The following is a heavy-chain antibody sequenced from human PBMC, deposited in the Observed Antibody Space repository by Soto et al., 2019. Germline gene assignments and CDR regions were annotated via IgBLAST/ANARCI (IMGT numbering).Heavy chain of an antibody. Sequence: QVQLVESGGGVVQPGRSLRLSCAASGFTFSSYAMHWVRQAPGKGLEWVAVISYDGSNTYYADSVKGRFTISRDNSRNTLYLQMNSLRAEDTAVYYCARDLLGSTGHFDYWGQGTLVTVSS. CDR1: GFTFSSYA. J-gene: IGHJ4*02. D-gene: IGHD1-1*01. CDR2: ISYDGSNT. V-gene: IGHV3-30-3*01. CDR3: ARDLLGSTGHFDY.